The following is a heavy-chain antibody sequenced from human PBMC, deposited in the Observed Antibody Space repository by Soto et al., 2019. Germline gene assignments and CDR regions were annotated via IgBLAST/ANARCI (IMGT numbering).Heavy chain of an antibody. Sequence: EVQLLESGGGLVQPGGSLRLSCAASGFTFSSYAMSWVRQAPGKGLEWVSAISGSGGSTYYADSVKGRFTISRDNSKNSLYLQMNSLRAEDTAVYYCAKGGSSHLGYCSSTSCYPMDVWGKGTTVTVSS. V-gene: IGHV3-23*01. J-gene: IGHJ6*04. CDR1: GFTFSSYA. CDR2: ISGSGGST. D-gene: IGHD2-2*01. CDR3: AKGGSSHLGYCSSTSCYPMDV.